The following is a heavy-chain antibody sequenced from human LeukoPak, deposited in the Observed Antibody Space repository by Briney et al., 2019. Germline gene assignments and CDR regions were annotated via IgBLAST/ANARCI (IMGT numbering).Heavy chain of an antibody. V-gene: IGHV1-69*13. Sequence: GASVKVSCKASGGTFSSYAISWVRQAPGQGLEWMGGIIPIFGTANYAQKFQGRVTITADESTSTAYMELSSLRSEDTAVYYCASARTNDWLLLDFDYWGQGTLVTVSS. CDR3: ASARTNDWLLLDFDY. CDR2: IIPIFGTA. CDR1: GGTFSSYA. D-gene: IGHD3-9*01. J-gene: IGHJ4*02.